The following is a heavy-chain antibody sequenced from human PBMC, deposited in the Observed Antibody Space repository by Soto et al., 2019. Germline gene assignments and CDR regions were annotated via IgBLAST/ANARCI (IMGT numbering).Heavy chain of an antibody. V-gene: IGHV1-69*13. CDR1: GGTFSSYA. CDR3: ARFAGDLTGYYRAWFDP. D-gene: IGHD3-9*01. J-gene: IGHJ5*02. Sequence: ASVKVSCKASGGTFSSYAISWVRQAPGQGLEWMGGIIPIFGTANYAQKFQGRVTITADESTSTAYMELSSLRSEDTAVYYCARFAGDLTGYYRAWFDPCGQRTLVTVSS. CDR2: IIPIFGTA.